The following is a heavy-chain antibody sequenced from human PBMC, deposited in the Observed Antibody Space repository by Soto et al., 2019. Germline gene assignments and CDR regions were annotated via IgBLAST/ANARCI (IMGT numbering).Heavy chain of an antibody. CDR3: ARDIYGSGSYYESHEPWRAD. Sequence: EVQLVESGGGLVKPGGSLRLSCAASGFTFSSYSMNWVRQAPGKGLEWVSSISSSSSYIYYADSVKGRFTISRDNAKNSLYLQMNSLRAEDTAVYYCARDIYGSGSYYESHEPWRADWGQGTLVTVSS. CDR2: ISSSSSYI. J-gene: IGHJ4*02. D-gene: IGHD3-10*01. V-gene: IGHV3-21*01. CDR1: GFTFSSYS.